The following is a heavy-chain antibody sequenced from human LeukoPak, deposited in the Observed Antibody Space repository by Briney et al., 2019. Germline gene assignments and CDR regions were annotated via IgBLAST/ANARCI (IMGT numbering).Heavy chain of an antibody. V-gene: IGHV3-15*01. Sequence: NPGGSLRLSCAASGFTLSDAYMTWVLQTPGKGLEWVGRITSKGDGGTTHYAAPVKGRFIISRDDSKGTLYLQLNSLRTDDTAVYYCLAQYYFDYWGRGTLVTVSS. CDR1: GFTLSDAY. D-gene: IGHD5-24*01. J-gene: IGHJ4*02. CDR3: LAQYYFDY. CDR2: ITSKGDGGTT.